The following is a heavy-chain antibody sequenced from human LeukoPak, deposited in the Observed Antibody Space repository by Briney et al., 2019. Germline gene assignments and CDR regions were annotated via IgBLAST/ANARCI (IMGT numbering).Heavy chain of an antibody. J-gene: IGHJ6*03. V-gene: IGHV1-46*01. Sequence: ASVKVSCKASGYTFTVYYMHWVRQAPGQGLEWMGIINPSGGSTSYAQKFQGRVTMTRDMSTSTVYMELSSLRSEDTAVYYCARGPIVVVPAAISGYYYYYMDVWGKGTTVTVSS. CDR3: ARGPIVVVPAAISGYYYYYMDV. D-gene: IGHD2-2*01. CDR1: GYTFTVYY. CDR2: INPSGGST.